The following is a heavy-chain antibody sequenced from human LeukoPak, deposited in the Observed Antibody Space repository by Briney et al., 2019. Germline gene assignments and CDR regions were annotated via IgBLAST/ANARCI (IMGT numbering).Heavy chain of an antibody. J-gene: IGHJ4*02. CDR2: IYYTGAT. V-gene: IGHV4-59*08. D-gene: IGHD6-19*01. CDR3: AKYGGSGWVIDN. Sequence: PSETLSLTCTVSGGSISSYYWTWIRQPPGKGLEWIGYIYYTGATSYNPSLKSRVTISVDTSKNQFSLKVTPVTTADTAVYYCAKYGGSGWVIDNWGQGTLVTVSS. CDR1: GGSISSYY.